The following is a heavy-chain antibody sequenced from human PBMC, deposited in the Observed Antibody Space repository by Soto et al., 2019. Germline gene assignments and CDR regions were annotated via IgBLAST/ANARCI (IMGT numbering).Heavy chain of an antibody. Sequence: QVQLVESGGGLVKPGGSLRLSCAVSGFTFSDYYMTWIRQAPGTGLEWVSYISSSTSHTNYADSVKGRFTISRDNAKNSLFLQMNSLRAEDTAVYYRARGRGAAADYFDFWGQGTLVTVSS. V-gene: IGHV3-11*05. CDR3: ARGRGAAADYFDF. J-gene: IGHJ4*02. D-gene: IGHD6-13*01. CDR2: ISSSTSHT. CDR1: GFTFSDYY.